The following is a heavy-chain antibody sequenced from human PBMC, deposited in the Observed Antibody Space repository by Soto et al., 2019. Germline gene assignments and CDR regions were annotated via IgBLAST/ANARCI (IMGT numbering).Heavy chain of an antibody. J-gene: IGHJ3*02. V-gene: IGHV1-18*04. CDR2: ISTSTGNT. Sequence: ASVKVSCKXSGYTFTNYDVTWVRQAPGQGLEWMGWISTSTGNTNYAQKLQGRVTMTTDTSASTAYMELRSLRSDDTAVYYCARGEGMAARHDGYDIWGQGTMVTVSS. D-gene: IGHD6-6*01. CDR3: ARGEGMAARHDGYDI. CDR1: GYTFTNYD.